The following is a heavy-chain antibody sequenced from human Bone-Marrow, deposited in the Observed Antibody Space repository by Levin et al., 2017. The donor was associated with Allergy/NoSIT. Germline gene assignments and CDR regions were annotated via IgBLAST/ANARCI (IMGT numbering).Heavy chain of an antibody. V-gene: IGHV4-59*08. J-gene: IGHJ4*02. CDR3: ARRNNIGYFDF. CDR2: IYSTGST. Sequence: PGGSLRLSCTVSGGSISDYYWSWIRQTPGKGLEWMGFIYSTGSTNYNPSLKSRVTISADTSKNQFSLKLTSVTATDTVVYYCARRNNIGYFDFWGQGALVTVSS. CDR1: GGSISDYY. D-gene: IGHD2/OR15-2a*01.